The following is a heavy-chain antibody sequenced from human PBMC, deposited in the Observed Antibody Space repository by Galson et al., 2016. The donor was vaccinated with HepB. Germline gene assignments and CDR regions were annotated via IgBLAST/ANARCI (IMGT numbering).Heavy chain of an antibody. CDR3: AKDIPWRDTGYGPWGS. Sequence: SLRLSCAASGFSFSIYGMSWVRQAPGKGLEWVSAISGSGGSTYYADSVKGRFAISRDNTKNTLSLQMNSLTAEDTAVYYCAKDIPWRDTGYGPWGSWSQGSLVTVSS. CDR2: ISGSGGST. J-gene: IGHJ4*02. CDR1: GFSFSIYG. V-gene: IGHV3-23*01. D-gene: IGHD5-12*01.